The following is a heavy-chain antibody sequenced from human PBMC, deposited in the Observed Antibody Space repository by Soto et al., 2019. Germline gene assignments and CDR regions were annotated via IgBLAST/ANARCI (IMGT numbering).Heavy chain of an antibody. Sequence: LSLTCTVSGGSISSGDYYWSWIRQPPGKGLEWIGYIYYSGSTYYNPSLKSRVTISVDTSKNQFSLKLSSVTAADTAVYYCARELVTAPYYFDYWGQGTLVTVSS. D-gene: IGHD2-21*02. CDR3: ARELVTAPYYFDY. J-gene: IGHJ4*02. CDR2: IYYSGST. V-gene: IGHV4-30-4*01. CDR1: GGSISSGDYY.